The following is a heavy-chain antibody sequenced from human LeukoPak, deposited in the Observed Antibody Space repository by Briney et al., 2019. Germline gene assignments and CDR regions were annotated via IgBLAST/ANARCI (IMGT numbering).Heavy chain of an antibody. Sequence: ASVKVSCKASGYTFICYYMHWVRQAPGQGLEWMGWINPNSGGTNYAQKFQGRVTMTRDTSISTAYMELSRLRSDDTAVYYCARGGYSSSWYRDTRWGQGTLVTVSS. J-gene: IGHJ4*02. CDR2: INPNSGGT. V-gene: IGHV1-2*02. CDR3: ARGGYSSSWYRDTR. D-gene: IGHD6-13*01. CDR1: GYTFICYY.